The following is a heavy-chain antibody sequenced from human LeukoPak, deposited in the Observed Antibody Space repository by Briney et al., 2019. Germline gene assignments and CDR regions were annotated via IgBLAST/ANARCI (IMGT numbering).Heavy chain of an antibody. CDR3: ARELGSSWTRGLLGY. Sequence: GESLKISCKGSGYSFTNYWIGWVRQMPGKGLEWMGIIYPGDSDTRYSPSFQGQVTISADKSISTAYLQWSSLKASDTAMYYCARELGSSWTRGLLGYWGQGTLVTVSS. V-gene: IGHV5-51*01. D-gene: IGHD6-13*01. CDR2: IYPGDSDT. CDR1: GYSFTNYW. J-gene: IGHJ4*02.